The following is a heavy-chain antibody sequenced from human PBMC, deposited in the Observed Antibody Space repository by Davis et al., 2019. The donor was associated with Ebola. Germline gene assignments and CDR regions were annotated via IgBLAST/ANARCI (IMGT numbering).Heavy chain of an antibody. CDR2: IKQDGSEK. J-gene: IGHJ4*02. V-gene: IGHV3-7*01. CDR1: GFTFSSYG. Sequence: GGSLRLSCAASGFTFSSYGMHWVRQAPGKGLEWVANIKQDGSEKYYADSVKGRFTISRDNAKNSLYLQMNSLRAEDTAVYYCARRTTFSDYWGQGTLVTVSS. D-gene: IGHD2/OR15-2a*01. CDR3: ARRTTFSDY.